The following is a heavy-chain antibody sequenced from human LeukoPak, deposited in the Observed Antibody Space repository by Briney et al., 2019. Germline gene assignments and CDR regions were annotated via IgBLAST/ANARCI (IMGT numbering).Heavy chain of an antibody. CDR2: ISGSGGST. V-gene: IGHV3-23*01. J-gene: IGHJ6*02. CDR3: AKGAHYDILTGYLPYYYYYGMDV. D-gene: IGHD3-9*01. CDR1: GFTFSSYA. Sequence: GGSLRLSCAASGFTFSSYAMSWVRQAPGKGLGWVSAISGSGGSTYYADSVKGRFTISRDNSKNTLYLQMNSLRAEDTAVYYCAKGAHYDILTGYLPYYYYYGMDVWGQGTTVTVSS.